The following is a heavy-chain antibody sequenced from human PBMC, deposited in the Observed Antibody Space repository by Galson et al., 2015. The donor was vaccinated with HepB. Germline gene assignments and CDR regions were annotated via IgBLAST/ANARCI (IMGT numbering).Heavy chain of an antibody. CDR1: GYRFVGYY. J-gene: IGHJ4*02. CDR2: INPNTGGT. Sequence: SVKVSCKASGYRFVGYYLHWVRQAPGQGLEWMGRINPNTGGTNYAQKFQGRVSMTRDTSISTTYMELSRLTSDDTAVYYCARLPSAPDHWGQGTLVTVSS. V-gene: IGHV1-2*06. CDR3: ARLPSAPDH.